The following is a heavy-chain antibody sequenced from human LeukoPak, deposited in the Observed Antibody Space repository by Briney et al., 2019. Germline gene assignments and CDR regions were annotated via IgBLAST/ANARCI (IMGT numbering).Heavy chain of an antibody. V-gene: IGHV4-59*08. J-gene: IGHJ5*02. CDR3: ARHEVDHWNDGWFDP. CDR2: IYYSGST. Sequence: PSETLSLTCTVSGGSISSYYWSWIPQPPGKGLEWIGYIYYSGSTNYNPSLKSRVTISVDTSKNQFSLKLSSVTAADTAVYYCARHEVDHWNDGWFDPWGQGTLVTVSS. D-gene: IGHD1-1*01. CDR1: GGSISSYY.